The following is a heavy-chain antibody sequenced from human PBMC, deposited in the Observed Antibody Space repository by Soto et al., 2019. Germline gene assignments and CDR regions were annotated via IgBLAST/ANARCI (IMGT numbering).Heavy chain of an antibody. CDR1: GGPISSSIYY. D-gene: IGHD5-18*01. Sequence: PSETLSLTCTVSGGPISSSIYYWGWIRQPPGKGLEWIGNIYYSGSTYYNPSLNSRVTISVDTSKNQFSLKLSSVTAADTAVYYCGRYDSYGYRGFDCWGQGTQVTVSS. V-gene: IGHV4-39*01. J-gene: IGHJ4*02. CDR2: IYYSGST. CDR3: GRYDSYGYRGFDC.